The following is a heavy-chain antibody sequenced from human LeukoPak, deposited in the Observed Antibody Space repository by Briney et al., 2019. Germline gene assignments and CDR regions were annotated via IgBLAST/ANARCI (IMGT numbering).Heavy chain of an antibody. CDR2: IFYSGTT. CDR1: GGSISSYY. D-gene: IGHD6-13*01. CDR3: AKGSSMEAAGRYYDYGMDV. V-gene: IGHV4-59*01. Sequence: SETLSLTCSVSGGSISSYYGSWIRQPPGMGLEWIGYIFYSGTTNYNPSLKSRVTISVDTSKNQFSLRLTSVTAADTAVYYCAKGSSMEAAGRYYDYGMDVWGQGTTVTVSS. J-gene: IGHJ6*02.